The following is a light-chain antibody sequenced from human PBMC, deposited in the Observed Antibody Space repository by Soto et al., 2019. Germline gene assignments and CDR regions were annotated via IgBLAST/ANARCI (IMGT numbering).Light chain of an antibody. V-gene: IGKV3-20*01. CDR3: QQYGSSPKT. CDR2: GAS. Sequence: EIVLTQSPGPLSLSPGERATLSCRASQSVSSTYLAWYQQKPGQAPRLLISGASSRATGIPDRFSGSGSGTDFTLTITRLEPEDFAVYYCQQYGSSPKTCGQGTKVEIK. CDR1: QSVSSTY. J-gene: IGKJ1*01.